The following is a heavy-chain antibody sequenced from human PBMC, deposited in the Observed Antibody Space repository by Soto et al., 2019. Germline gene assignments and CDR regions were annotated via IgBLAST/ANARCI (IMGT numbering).Heavy chain of an antibody. CDR3: ARGIPTAMVTGNYYYYYYMDV. CDR1: GYTFTGYY. CDR2: INPNSGGT. D-gene: IGHD5-18*01. V-gene: IGHV1-2*04. J-gene: IGHJ6*03. Sequence: ASVKVSFKASGYTFTGYYMHWVRQAPGQGLEWMGWINPNSGGTNYAQKFQGWVTMTRDTSISTAYMELSRLRSDDTAVYYCARGIPTAMVTGNYYYYYYMDVWGKGTTVTVS.